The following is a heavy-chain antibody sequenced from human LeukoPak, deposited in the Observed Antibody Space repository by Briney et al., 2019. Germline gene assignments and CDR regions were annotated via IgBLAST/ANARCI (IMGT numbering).Heavy chain of an antibody. CDR3: AREARGYSYGLLDY. CDR2: ISYDGSNK. Sequence: GSLRLSCAASGFTFSSYAMHWARQAPGKGLEWVAVISYDGSNKYYADSVKGRFTISRDNSKNTLYLQMNSLRAEDTAVYYCAREARGYSYGLLDYWGQGTLVTVSS. D-gene: IGHD5-18*01. V-gene: IGHV3-30-3*01. CDR1: GFTFSSYA. J-gene: IGHJ4*02.